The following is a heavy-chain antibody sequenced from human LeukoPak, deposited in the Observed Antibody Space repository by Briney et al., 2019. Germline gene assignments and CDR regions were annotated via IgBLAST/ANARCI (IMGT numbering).Heavy chain of an antibody. CDR1: GGSFSGYY. V-gene: IGHV4-34*01. CDR2: INHSGST. J-gene: IGHJ6*02. Sequence: SETLSLTCAVYGGSFSGYYWSWIRQPPGKGLEWIGEINHSGSTNYNPSLKSRVTISVDTSKNQFSLKLSSVTAADTAVYYCARSPGNCSGGSCYPNRYYYYYYGMDVWGQGTTVTVSS. CDR3: ARSPGNCSGGSCYPNRYYYYYYGMDV. D-gene: IGHD2-15*01.